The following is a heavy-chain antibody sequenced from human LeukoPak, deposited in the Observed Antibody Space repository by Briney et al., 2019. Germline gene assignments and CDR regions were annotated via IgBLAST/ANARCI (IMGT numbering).Heavy chain of an antibody. Sequence: PGRSLRLSCAASGFTFSSYAMHWVRQAPGKGLEWVAVISYDGSNKYYADSVKGRFTISRDNSKNTLYLQMNSLRAEDTAVYYCARDFGVRGVIIHGGNWFDPWGQGTLVTVSS. CDR2: ISYDGSNK. CDR1: GFTFSSYA. V-gene: IGHV3-30*04. D-gene: IGHD3-10*01. CDR3: ARDFGVRGVIIHGGNWFDP. J-gene: IGHJ5*02.